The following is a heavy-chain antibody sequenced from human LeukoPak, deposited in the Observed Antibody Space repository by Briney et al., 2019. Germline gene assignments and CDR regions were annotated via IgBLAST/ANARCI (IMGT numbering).Heavy chain of an antibody. J-gene: IGHJ6*04. Sequence: PGGSLRLSCAASGFTFSSYAMHWVRQAPGKGLEGVAVISYDGSNKYYADSVKGRFTISRDNSKNTLYLQMNSLRAEDTAVYYCARELSVRGVIRYYGMDVWGKGTTVTVSS. D-gene: IGHD3-10*01. CDR2: ISYDGSNK. V-gene: IGHV3-30*04. CDR1: GFTFSSYA. CDR3: ARELSVRGVIRYYGMDV.